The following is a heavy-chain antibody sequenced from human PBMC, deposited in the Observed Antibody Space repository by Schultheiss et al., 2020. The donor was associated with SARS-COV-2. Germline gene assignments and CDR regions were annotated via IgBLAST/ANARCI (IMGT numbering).Heavy chain of an antibody. Sequence: SETLSLTCTVSGGSISSYYWSWIRQPAGKGLEWIGRIFTSGSTTYNPSLKSRVTISVDTSKNQFSLKLRSVTAADTAVYYCARDTNAYYDFWSGKYSGMDVWGRGTTVTVSS. CDR1: GGSISSYY. D-gene: IGHD3-3*01. J-gene: IGHJ6*02. CDR2: IFTSGST. CDR3: ARDTNAYYDFWSGKYSGMDV. V-gene: IGHV4-4*07.